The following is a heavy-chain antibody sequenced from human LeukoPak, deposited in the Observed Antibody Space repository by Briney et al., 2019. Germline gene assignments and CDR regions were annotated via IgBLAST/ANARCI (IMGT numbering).Heavy chain of an antibody. CDR1: GGSISSGAYC. CDR3: ARGPYYDFWSGYPYVDV. D-gene: IGHD3-3*01. Sequence: SQTLSLTCTVSGGSISSGAYCWSWIRQRPGKGLEWIGYMYYDGSTYSNPSLKSRLTISVDTSKNQFSLKLSSVTAADTAVYYCARGPYYDFWSGYPYVDVWGKGTTVTVSS. CDR2: MYYDGST. V-gene: IGHV4-31*03. J-gene: IGHJ6*03.